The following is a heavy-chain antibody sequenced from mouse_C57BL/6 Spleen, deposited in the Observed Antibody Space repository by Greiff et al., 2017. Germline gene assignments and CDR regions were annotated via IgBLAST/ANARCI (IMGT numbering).Heavy chain of an antibody. V-gene: IGHV14-1*01. CDR2: IDPADGDT. CDR3: TWAPDY. J-gene: IGHJ2*01. CDR1: GYTITGYY. D-gene: IGHD3-1*01. Sequence: EVQLQQPGAELVRPGASVKLSCTASGYTITGYYMHWVKQRPEQGLEWIGRIDPADGDTNYTPKFKGKATMTADKSSSTAYMQLSSLTSEDTAVYYCTWAPDYWGQGTTLTVSS.